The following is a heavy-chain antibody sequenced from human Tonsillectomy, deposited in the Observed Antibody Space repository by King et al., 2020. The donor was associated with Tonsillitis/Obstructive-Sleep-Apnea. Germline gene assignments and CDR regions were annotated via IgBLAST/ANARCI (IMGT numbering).Heavy chain of an antibody. D-gene: IGHD1-1*01. J-gene: IGHJ4*02. V-gene: IGHV3-48*01. Sequence: VQLVESGGGLEQPGGSLRLSCAASGFTFSTYSMNWVRQAPGKGLEWVSFISGSENTIYYADSVKGRFTITRDNANNSLFLQMNSLRVEDTALYYCTRDKRQRWALDFWGQGTLVTVSS. CDR3: TRDKRQRWALDF. CDR2: ISGSENTI. CDR1: GFTFSTYS.